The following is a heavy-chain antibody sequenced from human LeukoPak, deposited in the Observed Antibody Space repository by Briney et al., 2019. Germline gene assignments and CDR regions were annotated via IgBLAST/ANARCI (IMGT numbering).Heavy chain of an antibody. J-gene: IGHJ4*02. V-gene: IGHV4-30-2*01. CDR1: GGSISSGGYY. CDR2: IYHSGST. CDR3: ARDCPYSNSCKGYFDY. D-gene: IGHD6-13*01. Sequence: SETLSLTCTVSGGSISSGGYYWSWIRQPPGKGLEWIGYIYHSGSTYYNPSLKSRVTISVDRSKNQFSLKLSSVTAADTAVYYCARDCPYSNSCKGYFDYWGQGTLVTVSS.